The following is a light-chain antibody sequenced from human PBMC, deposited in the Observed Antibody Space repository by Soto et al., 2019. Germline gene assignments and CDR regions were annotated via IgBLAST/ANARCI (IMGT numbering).Light chain of an antibody. V-gene: IGKV1-5*03. Sequence: DIQMTQSPSTLSASVGDRVTITCRASQNIDRWLAWYQQKPGKAPKILIYRASSLESGVPLRFSGSGSGAEFTLTISSLQPDDFATYYCRQYYSSSPWTFGQGTKVDIK. CDR3: RQYYSSSPWT. CDR1: QNIDRW. J-gene: IGKJ1*01. CDR2: RAS.